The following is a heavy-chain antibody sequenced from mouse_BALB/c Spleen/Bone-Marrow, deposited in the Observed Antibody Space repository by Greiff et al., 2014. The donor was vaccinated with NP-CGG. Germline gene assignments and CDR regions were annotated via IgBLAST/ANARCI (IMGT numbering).Heavy chain of an antibody. J-gene: IGHJ2*01. V-gene: IGHV1-14*01. CDR2: INPYNDGT. CDR1: GYTFTSYV. Sequence: EVKLMESGPELVKPGASVKMSCKASGYTFTSYVMHWVKQKPGQGLEWIGYINPYNDGTKYNEKFKGKATLTSDKSSSTAYMELSSLTSEDPAVYYCAREGVDYFDYWGQGTTLTVSS. CDR3: AREGVDYFDY.